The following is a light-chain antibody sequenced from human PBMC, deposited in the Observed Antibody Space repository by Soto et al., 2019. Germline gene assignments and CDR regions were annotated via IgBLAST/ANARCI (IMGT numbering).Light chain of an antibody. CDR3: QQYGSSPRT. Sequence: EIVLTQSPGTLSLSPGERATLSCRASQSISSYLAWYQHKPGQAPRLLIYGASTRATGIPDRFSGSGSGTDFTLTISGLEPEDFALYYCQQYGSSPRTFGQGTKVDIK. J-gene: IGKJ1*01. CDR2: GAS. V-gene: IGKV3-20*01. CDR1: QSISSY.